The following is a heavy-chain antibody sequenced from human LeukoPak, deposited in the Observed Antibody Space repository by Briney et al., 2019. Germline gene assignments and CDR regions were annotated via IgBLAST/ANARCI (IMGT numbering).Heavy chain of an antibody. CDR2: INPNSGGT. Sequence: GASVKVSCKASGYTFTDHYMHWVRQAPGQGLEWMGWINPNSGGTNYAQKFQGRVTMTRDTSISTAYMELSRLRSDDTAVYYCARDSDLSQMAVAYDYWGQGTLVTVSS. V-gene: IGHV1-2*02. CDR3: ARDSDLSQMAVAYDY. J-gene: IGHJ4*02. CDR1: GYTFTDHY. D-gene: IGHD6-19*01.